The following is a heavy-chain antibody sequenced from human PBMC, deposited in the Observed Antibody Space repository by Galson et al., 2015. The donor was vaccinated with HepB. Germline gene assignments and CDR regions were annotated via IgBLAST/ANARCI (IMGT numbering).Heavy chain of an antibody. D-gene: IGHD3-3*01. J-gene: IGHJ4*02. CDR2: IYYSGST. Sequence: TLSLTCTVSSGSISSGDYYWSWIRQPPGKGLEWIGYIYYSGSTYYNPSLKGRVTISVDTSKNQFSLKLSSVTAADTAVYYCAAGLEWKLLGYWGQGTLVTVSS. CDR3: AAGLEWKLLGY. V-gene: IGHV4-30-4*01. CDR1: SGSISSGDYY.